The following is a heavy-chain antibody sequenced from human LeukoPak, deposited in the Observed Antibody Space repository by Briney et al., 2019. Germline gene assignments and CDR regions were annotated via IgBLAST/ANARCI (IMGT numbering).Heavy chain of an antibody. Sequence: GGSLRLSCTVSGFTVSSNSMSWVRQAPGKGLEWVGFIRIKAYGGTSEYAASVKGRFTISRDDSKSIAYVQMNSLKTEDTAVYYCTRVEGSGWPDCWGQGTLVTVSS. CDR1: GFTVSSNS. CDR2: IRIKAYGGTS. V-gene: IGHV3-49*04. CDR3: TRVEGSGWPDC. J-gene: IGHJ4*02. D-gene: IGHD6-19*01.